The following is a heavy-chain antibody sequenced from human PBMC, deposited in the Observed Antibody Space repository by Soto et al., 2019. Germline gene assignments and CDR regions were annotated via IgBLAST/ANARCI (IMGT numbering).Heavy chain of an antibody. V-gene: IGHV4-31*03. CDR2: IYYSGST. D-gene: IGHD2-2*01. CDR3: AREHDGVVVPAANGWFDP. J-gene: IGHJ5*02. CDR1: GDSISSGGYY. Sequence: LSLTCTVSGDSISSGGYYWSWIRQHPGKGLEWIGYIYYSGSTYYNPSLKSRVTISVDTSKNQFSLKLSSVTAADTAVYYCAREHDGVVVPAANGWFDPWGQGTPVPVYS.